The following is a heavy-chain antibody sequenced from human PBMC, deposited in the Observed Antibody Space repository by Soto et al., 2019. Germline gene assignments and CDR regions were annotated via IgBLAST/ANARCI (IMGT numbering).Heavy chain of an antibody. J-gene: IGHJ4*02. V-gene: IGHV4-59*08. Sequence: SETLSLTCTVSGGSISGYYWSWIRQPPGKGLEWIGYMYNTGSTVYNPSFKSRVTISVDTSKNQFSLKLSSVTAADTAVYYCARRGSSSWYGYWGQGTLVTVSS. D-gene: IGHD6-13*01. CDR3: ARRGSSSWYGY. CDR1: GGSISGYY. CDR2: MYNTGST.